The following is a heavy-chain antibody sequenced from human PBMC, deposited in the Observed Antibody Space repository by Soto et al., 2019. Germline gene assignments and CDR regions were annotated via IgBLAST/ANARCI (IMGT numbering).Heavy chain of an antibody. Sequence: QVQLVQSGTEMKKPGSSVTVSCKASGGPYSKYSSSWVRQAPGHGLEWVGRIIPIFVTTNYAQKFQGRATHTADKSTSTVYMDLSSLRSEDTAVYYCASSLLGDDYDRDRLDNWGQGTLVTVSS. J-gene: IGHJ4*02. D-gene: IGHD3-22*01. V-gene: IGHV1-69*08. CDR1: GGPYSKYS. CDR2: IIPIFVTT. CDR3: ASSLLGDDYDRDRLDN.